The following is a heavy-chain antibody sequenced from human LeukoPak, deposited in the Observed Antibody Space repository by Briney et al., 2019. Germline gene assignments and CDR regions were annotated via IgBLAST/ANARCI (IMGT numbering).Heavy chain of an antibody. D-gene: IGHD1-26*01. CDR3: ARETSGGYFDY. Sequence: SETLSLTCTVSGGSISSYYWSWLRQPPGKGLEWIGYIYYSGSTNYNPSLKSRVTISVDTSKNQFSLKLSSVTAADTAVYYCARETSGGYFDYWGQGTLVTVSS. CDR1: GGSISSYY. J-gene: IGHJ4*02. V-gene: IGHV4-59*01. CDR2: IYYSGST.